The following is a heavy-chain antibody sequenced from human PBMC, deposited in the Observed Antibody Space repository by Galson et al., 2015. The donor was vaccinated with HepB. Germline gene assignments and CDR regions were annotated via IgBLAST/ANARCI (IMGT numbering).Heavy chain of an antibody. D-gene: IGHD1-1*01. V-gene: IGHV3-73*01. CDR2: IRSKANNYAT. Sequence: SLRLSCAASGFAFSGSAVLWVRQASGKGLEWVGRIRSKANNYATTYAESVIGRFSISRDDSKNTAYLQMSSLKIEDTAIYYCTTRGRSSTDFSDNWGQGTLVVVSS. CDR3: TTRGRSSTDFSDN. CDR1: GFAFSGSA. J-gene: IGHJ4*02.